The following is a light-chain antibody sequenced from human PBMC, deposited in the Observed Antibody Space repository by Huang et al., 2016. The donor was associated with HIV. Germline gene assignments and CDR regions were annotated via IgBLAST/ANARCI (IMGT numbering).Light chain of an antibody. CDR3: QQSQNTPWT. V-gene: IGKV1-39*01. J-gene: IGKJ1*01. CDR1: HNINSN. Sequence: DIQMTQSPSSLSASIGDRVTMTCRASHNINSNLNWYQQKPGKAPKLLIFIATYLASGVPSRFSGSGSGTNFTLTINGLQPEDLATYFCQQSQNTPWTFGQGSRLEIK. CDR2: IAT.